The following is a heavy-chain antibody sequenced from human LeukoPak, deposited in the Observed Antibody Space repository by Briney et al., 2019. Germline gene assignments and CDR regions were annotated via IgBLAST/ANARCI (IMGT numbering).Heavy chain of an antibody. CDR1: GFTFSSYE. D-gene: IGHD2-15*01. V-gene: IGHV3-48*03. Sequence: GGSLRLSCATSGFTFSSYEMNWVRQAPGEGLEWVSYISTSGSTKYYADSVKGRFTISRDNAKNSLYLQMNSLRAEDTAVYYCARVSCSGGSCLDYWGQGTLVTVSS. CDR3: ARVSCSGGSCLDY. CDR2: ISTSGSTK. J-gene: IGHJ4*02.